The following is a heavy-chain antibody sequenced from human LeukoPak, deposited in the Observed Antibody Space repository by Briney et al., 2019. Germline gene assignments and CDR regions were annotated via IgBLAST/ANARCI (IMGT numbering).Heavy chain of an antibody. Sequence: GRSLRLSCVVSGFTFTSYGMHWVRQAPGKGLEWVALIWYDGINKYYAVSVKGRFTISRDNSKNTLYLQMNSLRVDDTAVYYCARDVFTTYDTGGGYFDYWGQGTLVTVSS. CDR2: IWYDGINK. CDR3: ARDVFTTYDTGGGYFDY. V-gene: IGHV3-33*01. J-gene: IGHJ4*02. CDR1: GFTFTSYG. D-gene: IGHD3-22*01.